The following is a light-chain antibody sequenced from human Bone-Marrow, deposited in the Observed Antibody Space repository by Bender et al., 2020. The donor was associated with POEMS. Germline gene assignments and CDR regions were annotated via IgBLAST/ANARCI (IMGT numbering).Light chain of an antibody. J-gene: IGLJ3*02. CDR3: CSYTTTATWV. V-gene: IGLV2-18*02. CDR2: GVN. Sequence: QSALTQPPSASGSLGQSVTISCTGTSSDVGNSNLVSWYQQPPGTAPKLMISGVNKRPSGVSYRFSGSKSGNTASLTISGLQAEDEADYYCCSYTTTATWVFGGGTKLTVL. CDR1: SSDVGNSNL.